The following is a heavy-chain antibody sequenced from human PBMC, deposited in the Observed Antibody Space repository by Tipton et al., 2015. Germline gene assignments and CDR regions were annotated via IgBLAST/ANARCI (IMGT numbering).Heavy chain of an antibody. Sequence: LRLSCAVSGYSISSGYYWGWIRQPPGKGLEWIGSISHSGNTYYNPSLKSRVTISVDTSKNQFSLRVRSVTAADTAVYYCARDLEHGMDVWGHGTTVTVSS. V-gene: IGHV4-38-2*02. CDR2: ISHSGNT. CDR3: ARDLEHGMDV. J-gene: IGHJ6*02. D-gene: IGHD5-24*01. CDR1: GYSISSGYY.